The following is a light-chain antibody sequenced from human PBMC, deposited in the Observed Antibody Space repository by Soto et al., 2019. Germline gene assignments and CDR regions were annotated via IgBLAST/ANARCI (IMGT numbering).Light chain of an antibody. Sequence: ILLTQAPATLPLPHRHSASLSWRERQSLSSNYVAGYQQKPREAPSLLIYGAAIRAPGIPARCSGSGSGTDFTLTISSLEPEDFAVYYCQQRSNWAPWTLGQGTKVDI. J-gene: IGKJ1*01. CDR2: GAA. CDR1: QSLSSNY. V-gene: IGKV3D-20*02. CDR3: QQRSNWAPWT.